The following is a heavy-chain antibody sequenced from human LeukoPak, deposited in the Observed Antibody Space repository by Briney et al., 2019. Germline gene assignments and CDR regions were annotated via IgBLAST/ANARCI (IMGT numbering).Heavy chain of an antibody. CDR3: ARDYSRTSIDY. D-gene: IGHD6-13*01. J-gene: IGHJ4*02. Sequence: ASVKVSCKASGYTFTGYYMHWLRQAPGQGLEWMGWINPNSGGTNYAQKFQGRVTMTRDTSISTAYMELSRLRSDDTAVYYCARDYSRTSIDYWGQETLVTVSS. CDR2: INPNSGGT. V-gene: IGHV1-2*02. CDR1: GYTFTGYY.